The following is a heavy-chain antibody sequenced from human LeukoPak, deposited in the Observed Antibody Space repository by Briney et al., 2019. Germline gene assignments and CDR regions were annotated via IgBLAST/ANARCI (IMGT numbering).Heavy chain of an antibody. V-gene: IGHV4-34*01. J-gene: IGHJ3*02. CDR3: ARGLPRDGGYAVNAFDI. Sequence: SETLSLTCAVYGGSFSGYYWSWIRQPPGKGLEWIGVINHSGSTNCNPSLKSRVTISVDTSKNQFSLKLSSVTAADTAVYYCARGLPRDGGYAVNAFDIWGQGTMVTVSS. D-gene: IGHD3-16*01. CDR2: INHSGST. CDR1: GGSFSGYY.